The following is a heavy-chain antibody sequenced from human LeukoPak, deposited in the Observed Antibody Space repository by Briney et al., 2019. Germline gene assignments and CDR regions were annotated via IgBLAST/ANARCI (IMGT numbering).Heavy chain of an antibody. V-gene: IGHV1-24*01. D-gene: IGHD6-13*01. Sequence: ASVKVSCKVSGYTLTELSMHWVRQAPGKGLEWMGGFDPEDGETIYAQKFQGRVTMTEDTSTDTAYMELSSLRSEDTAVYYCAIPGGSSRDFVYWGQGTLVTVSS. CDR2: FDPEDGET. CDR1: GYTLTELS. CDR3: AIPGGSSRDFVY. J-gene: IGHJ4*02.